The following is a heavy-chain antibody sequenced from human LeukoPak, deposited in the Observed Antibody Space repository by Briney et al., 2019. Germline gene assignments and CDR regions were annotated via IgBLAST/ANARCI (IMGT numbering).Heavy chain of an antibody. CDR2: IIPIFGTA. J-gene: IGHJ4*02. CDR3: ARVRLRDKGYAIDY. D-gene: IGHD5-12*01. Sequence: SVKVSCKASGGTFSSYAIGWVRQAPGQGLEWMGGIIPIFGTANYAQKFQGRVTITTDESTSTAYMELSSLRSEDTAVYYCARVRLRDKGYAIDYWGQGTLVTVSS. V-gene: IGHV1-69*05. CDR1: GGTFSSYA.